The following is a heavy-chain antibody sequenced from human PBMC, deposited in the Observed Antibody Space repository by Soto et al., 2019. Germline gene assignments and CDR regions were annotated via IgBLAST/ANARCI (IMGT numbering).Heavy chain of an antibody. CDR1: GFTFSSYG. CDR3: ARDYLPAEWPTSSFDY. Sequence: TGGSLRLSCAASGFTFSSYGMHWVRQAPGKGLEWVAVIWYDGSNKYYADSVKGRFTISRDNSKNTLYLQMNSLRAEDTAVYYCARDYLPAEWPTSSFDYWGQGTLVTVSS. CDR2: IWYDGSNK. D-gene: IGHD3-3*01. J-gene: IGHJ4*02. V-gene: IGHV3-33*01.